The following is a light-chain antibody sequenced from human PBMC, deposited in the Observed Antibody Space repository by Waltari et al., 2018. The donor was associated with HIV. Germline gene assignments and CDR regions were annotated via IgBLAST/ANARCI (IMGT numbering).Light chain of an antibody. CDR1: QSVGSTY. CDR2: GTS. V-gene: IGKV3-20*01. CDR3: QQYGSSPLT. J-gene: IGKJ4*01. Sequence: EMVLTQSPGTLSLTSGERDTLSCRASQSVGSTYLACYQQEPGQAPPDLMYGTSSRATATPDRFSGSWSGTDFTLTISRLEPEDVAVYYCQQYGSSPLTFGGGTKVEIK.